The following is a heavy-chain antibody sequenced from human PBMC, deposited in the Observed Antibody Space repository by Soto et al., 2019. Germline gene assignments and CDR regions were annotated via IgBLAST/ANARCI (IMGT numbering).Heavy chain of an antibody. Sequence: QVQLVQSGAEVKKPGASIKVSCKASGYTFTNYYMHWVRQAPGQGLEWMGIINPGGGSTTYAQKFQGRVTMTRDTFTSTVYMELSSLRSEDTAVYYCARGLITAAGTPLSHWGQGTLVTVSS. CDR3: ARGLITAAGTPLSH. V-gene: IGHV1-46*01. D-gene: IGHD6-13*01. J-gene: IGHJ4*02. CDR2: INPGGGST. CDR1: GYTFTNYY.